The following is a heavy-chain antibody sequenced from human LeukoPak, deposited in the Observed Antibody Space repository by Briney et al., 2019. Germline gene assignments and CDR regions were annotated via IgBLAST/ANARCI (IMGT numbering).Heavy chain of an antibody. CDR1: GFTFSSSA. CDR2: ISYDGSNK. J-gene: IGHJ4*02. Sequence: AGGSPRLSCAASGFTFSSSAMSWVRQAPGKGLEWVAVISYDGSNKYYADSVKGRFTISRDNSKNTLYLQMNSLRAEDTAVYYCARDSITIFETTYGYFDYWGQGTLVTVSS. CDR3: ARDSITIFETTYGYFDY. D-gene: IGHD3-3*01. V-gene: IGHV3-30*04.